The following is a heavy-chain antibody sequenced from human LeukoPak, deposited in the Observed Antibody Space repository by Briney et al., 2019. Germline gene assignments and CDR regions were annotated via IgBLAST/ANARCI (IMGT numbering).Heavy chain of an antibody. V-gene: IGHV4-59*08. D-gene: IGHD3-22*01. Sequence: SETLSLTCTVSGGSISSYYWSWIRQPPGKGLEWIGYIYYSGSTNYNPSLKSRVTISVDTSKNQFSLKLSSVTAADTAVYYCASTFYDSSGPDAFDIWGQGTMVTVSS. J-gene: IGHJ3*02. CDR1: GGSISSYY. CDR2: IYYSGST. CDR3: ASTFYDSSGPDAFDI.